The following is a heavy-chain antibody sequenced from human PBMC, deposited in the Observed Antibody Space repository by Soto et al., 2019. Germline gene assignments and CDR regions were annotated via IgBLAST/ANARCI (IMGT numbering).Heavy chain of an antibody. J-gene: IGHJ4*02. Sequence: LTCTVSGGSISSYYWSWIRQPPGKGLEWIGYIYYSGSTNYNPSLKSRVTISVDTSKNQFSLKLSSVTAADTAVYYCARAGYLGYSGYDSFDYWGQGTLVTVSS. CDR2: IYYSGST. CDR1: GGSISSYY. V-gene: IGHV4-59*01. CDR3: ARAGYLGYSGYDSFDY. D-gene: IGHD5-12*01.